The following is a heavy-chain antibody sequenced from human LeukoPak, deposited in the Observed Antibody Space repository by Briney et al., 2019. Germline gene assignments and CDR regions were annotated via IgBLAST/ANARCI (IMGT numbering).Heavy chain of an antibody. Sequence: VASVKVSCKASGYTFTNYGISWVRQAPGQGLEWMGWISAYNGNTNYAQKLQGRVTMTTDTSTSTAYMALRSLTSDDTAVYYCARGGSDCSGGNCPYSWFDPWGQGTLVTVSS. CDR2: ISAYNGNT. CDR3: ARGGSDCSGGNCPYSWFDP. D-gene: IGHD2-15*01. CDR1: GYTFTNYG. V-gene: IGHV1-18*01. J-gene: IGHJ5*02.